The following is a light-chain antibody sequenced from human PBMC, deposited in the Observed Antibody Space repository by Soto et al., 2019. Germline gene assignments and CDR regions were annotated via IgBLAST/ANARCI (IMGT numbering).Light chain of an antibody. Sequence: QSALTQPASMSGSPGQSITISCTGTSSDIGHYNYVSWYQQHPGKVPKLIISEVRNRPSGVSDRFSGSKSGNSASLTISGLQTEDEADYYCSSYTTTSTQVFGSGTKLTVL. CDR2: EVR. CDR3: SSYTTTSTQV. CDR1: SSDIGHYNY. J-gene: IGLJ1*01. V-gene: IGLV2-14*01.